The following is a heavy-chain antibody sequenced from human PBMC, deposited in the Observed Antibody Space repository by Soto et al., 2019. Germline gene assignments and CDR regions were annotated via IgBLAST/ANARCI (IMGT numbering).Heavy chain of an antibody. Sequence: WSLRLSCSASVFTFSRYAMSWFRQAPGKGLEWVSAISGSGGSTYYADSVKGRFTISRDNTKNTLYLQMSSLRAEDTAVYYCAKDFHYDILTGYYSFDYWGQGTLVTVSS. CDR3: AKDFHYDILTGYYSFDY. CDR1: VFTFSRYA. D-gene: IGHD3-9*01. CDR2: ISGSGGST. V-gene: IGHV3-23*01. J-gene: IGHJ4*02.